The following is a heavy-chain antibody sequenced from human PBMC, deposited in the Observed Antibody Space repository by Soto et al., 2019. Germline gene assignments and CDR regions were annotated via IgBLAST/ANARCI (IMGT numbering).Heavy chain of an antibody. J-gene: IGHJ4*01. D-gene: IGHD2-21*01. CDR3: AKGRPGVAAAPDY. CDR1: GFTFSDFA. Sequence: GGSLRVSCAASGFTFSDFAMAWVRQAPGKGLEWVSSASGSGSGTYYADSVKGRFTISRDNSKNTLFLHMTNLRAGDTALYFCAKGRPGVAAAPDYWGHGTLVTVSS. CDR2: ASGSGSGT. V-gene: IGHV3-23*01.